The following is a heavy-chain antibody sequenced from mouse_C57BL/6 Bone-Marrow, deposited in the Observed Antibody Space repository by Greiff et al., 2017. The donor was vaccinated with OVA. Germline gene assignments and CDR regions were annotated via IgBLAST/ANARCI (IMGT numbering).Heavy chain of an antibody. CDR1: GFTFSSYG. D-gene: IGHD1-1*01. CDR3: ARRDYYGSSYWYSDV. V-gene: IGHV5-6*02. CDR2: ISNGGSYT. J-gene: IGHJ1*03. Sequence: EVMLVESGGDLVKPGGSLKLSCAASGFTFSSYGMSWVRQTPDKRLEWVATISNGGSYTYYPDSVKGRFTISRDNAKNTLYLQMSSLKSEDTAMYYCARRDYYGSSYWYSDVWGTGTTVTVSS.